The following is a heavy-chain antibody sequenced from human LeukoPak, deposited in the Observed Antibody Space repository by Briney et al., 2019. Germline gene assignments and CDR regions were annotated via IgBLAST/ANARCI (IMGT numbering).Heavy chain of an antibody. Sequence: PGGSLRLSCEASGFSYSSYAMHWVRQAPGKGLEWVSGISASGVSTYYADSVKGRFTIARDNSKKKLYLQMNNLRVEDTAVYYCAKGKVNHDGAVDVWGQGTRVIVSS. J-gene: IGHJ3*01. CDR1: GFSYSSYA. CDR2: ISASGVST. CDR3: AKGKVNHDGAVDV. V-gene: IGHV3-23*01. D-gene: IGHD3-16*01.